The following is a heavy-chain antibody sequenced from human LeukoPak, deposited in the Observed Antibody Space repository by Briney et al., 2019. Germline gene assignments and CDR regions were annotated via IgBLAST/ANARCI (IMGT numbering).Heavy chain of an antibody. V-gene: IGHV1-24*01. CDR2: FDPEDGET. CDR1: GYTLTELS. D-gene: IGHD5-18*01. CDR3: ATVWSIALVIAWFDP. J-gene: IGHJ5*02. Sequence: ASVKVSCKVSGYTLTELSMHWVRQAPGKGLEWMGGFDPEDGETIYAQKFQGRVTMTEDTSTDTAYMELSSLRPEDTAVYYCATVWSIALVIAWFDPWGQGTLVTVSS.